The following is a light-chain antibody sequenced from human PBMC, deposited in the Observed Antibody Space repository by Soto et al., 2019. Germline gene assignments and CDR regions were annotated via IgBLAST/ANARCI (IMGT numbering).Light chain of an antibody. J-gene: IGLJ1*01. CDR1: SSNIGAGYD. CDR3: QSYDSSLSGWV. Sequence: SVLTQPPSVSGAPGQRVTISCTGSSSNIGAGYDVHWYQQLPGTAPKLLIYGNSNRPSGVPDRFSGSKSGTSASLAITGLQAEDEADYYCQSYDSSLSGWVFGTGTKVTV. CDR2: GNS. V-gene: IGLV1-40*01.